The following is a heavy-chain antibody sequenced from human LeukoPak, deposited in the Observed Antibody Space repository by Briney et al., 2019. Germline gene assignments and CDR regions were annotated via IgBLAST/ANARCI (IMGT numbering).Heavy chain of an antibody. D-gene: IGHD1-14*01. Sequence: PGGSLRLSCAASGFTFSGFWVHWVRQAPGKGLEWVANINQDGTEKYFVDSVKGRFTISRDNAKRSVYLQMNSLRAEDTAVYYCAKEGAFPIINSDSWGQGTLVTVSP. CDR1: GFTFSGFW. CDR2: INQDGTEK. V-gene: IGHV3-7*01. J-gene: IGHJ5*01. CDR3: AKEGAFPIINSDS.